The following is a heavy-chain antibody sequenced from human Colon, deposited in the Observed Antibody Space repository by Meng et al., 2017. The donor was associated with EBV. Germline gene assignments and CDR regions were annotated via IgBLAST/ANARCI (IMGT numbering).Heavy chain of an antibody. J-gene: IGHJ4*02. CDR3: ARGWSRDGYNTPDY. V-gene: IGHV1-3*01. CDR2: INAGNGKT. Sequence: QVQLVQSGAEVKKPGASVNISCKASGYTFTAYAMHWVRQAPGQGLEWMGWINAGNGKTKYSQNFQGRVTIATDTSATTVYMDLSSLRSEDTALYYCARGWSRDGYNTPDYCGQGTLCSVSS. CDR1: GYTFTAYA. D-gene: IGHD5-24*01.